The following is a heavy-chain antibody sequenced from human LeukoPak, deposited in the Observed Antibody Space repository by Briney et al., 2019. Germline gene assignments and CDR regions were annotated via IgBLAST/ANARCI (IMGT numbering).Heavy chain of an antibody. D-gene: IGHD3-22*01. V-gene: IGHV3-21*04. J-gene: IGHJ4*02. CDR2: ISSSSSYI. Sequence: PGGSLRLSCAASGFTFSSYSMNWVRQAPGKGLEWVSSISSSSSYIYYADSVKGRFTISRDNAKNSLYLQMNSLRAEDTALYYCAKDMGYDSSGQPLDYWGQGTLVTVSS. CDR3: AKDMGYDSSGQPLDY. CDR1: GFTFSSYS.